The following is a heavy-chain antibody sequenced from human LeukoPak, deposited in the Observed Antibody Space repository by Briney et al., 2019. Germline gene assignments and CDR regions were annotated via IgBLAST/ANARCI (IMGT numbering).Heavy chain of an antibody. CDR2: IIPIFGTA. V-gene: IGHV1-69*05. Sequence: AVKVSCKASGGTFSSYAISWVRQAPGQGLEWMGRIIPIFGTANYAQKFQGRGPITTDESTSTAYMELSSLRSEDTAVYYCARDEDMTPVTTRQRAFDIWGQGTMVTVSS. D-gene: IGHD4-17*01. CDR1: GGTFSSYA. J-gene: IGHJ3*02. CDR3: ARDEDMTPVTTRQRAFDI.